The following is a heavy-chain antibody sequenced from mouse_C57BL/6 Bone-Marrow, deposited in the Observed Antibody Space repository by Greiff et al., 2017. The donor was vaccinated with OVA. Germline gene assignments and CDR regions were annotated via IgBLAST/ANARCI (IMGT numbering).Heavy chain of an antibody. CDR1: GYTFTSYN. CDR3: ARGGNGSSYFDY. CDR2: IYPGDGDT. Sequence: QVQLQQSGAELVRPGASVKMSCKASGYTFTSYNMHWVKQTPRQGLEWIGAIYPGDGDTSYNQKFKGKATLTVDKSSSTGYMQLSSLTSEDSAVYYCARGGNGSSYFDYWGQGTTLTVSS. J-gene: IGHJ2*01. V-gene: IGHV1-12*01. D-gene: IGHD1-1*01.